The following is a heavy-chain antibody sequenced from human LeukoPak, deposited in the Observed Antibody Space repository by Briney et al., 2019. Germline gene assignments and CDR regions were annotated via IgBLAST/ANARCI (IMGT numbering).Heavy chain of an antibody. J-gene: IGHJ4*02. D-gene: IGHD5-18*01. CDR2: ISWNSGSI. CDR1: GFTFDDYA. V-gene: IGHV3-9*01. CDR3: ARDLQLWLPHYFDY. Sequence: GRSLRLSCAASGFTFDDYAMHWVRQAPGKGLEWVSGISWNSGSIGYADSVKGRFTISRDNSKNTLYLQMNSLRAEDTAVYYCARDLQLWLPHYFDYWGQGTLVTVSS.